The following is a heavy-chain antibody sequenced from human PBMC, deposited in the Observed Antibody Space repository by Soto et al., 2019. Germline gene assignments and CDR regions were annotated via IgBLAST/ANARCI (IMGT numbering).Heavy chain of an antibody. CDR1: GGSISGYY. Sequence: QVQLQESGPGLVKPSETLSLTCTVSGGSISGYYWSWIRQPPGKGLEWIGYIYYSGSTNYNPSLKSRVSIAIDTSKNQCSLRLSSVSAADTAIYYCARDTSTNDLGYDAFNIWGQGTMVTVSS. CDR3: ARDTSTNDLGYDAFNI. J-gene: IGHJ3*02. CDR2: IYYSGST. D-gene: IGHD3-3*01. V-gene: IGHV4-59*01.